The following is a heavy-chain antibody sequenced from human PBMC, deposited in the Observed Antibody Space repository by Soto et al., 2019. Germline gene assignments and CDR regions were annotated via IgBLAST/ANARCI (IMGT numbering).Heavy chain of an antibody. V-gene: IGHV4-59*01. J-gene: IGHJ6*02. D-gene: IGHD3-10*01. CDR2: IYYSGST. Sequence: SETLSLTCTVSGGSISSYYWSWIRHPPGKGLEWIGYIYYSGSTNYNPSLKSRVTISVDTSKNQFSLKLSSVTAADTAVYYCARVSGGSGSYYTADYYGMDVWGQGTTVTVSS. CDR3: ARVSGGSGSYYTADYYGMDV. CDR1: GGSISSYY.